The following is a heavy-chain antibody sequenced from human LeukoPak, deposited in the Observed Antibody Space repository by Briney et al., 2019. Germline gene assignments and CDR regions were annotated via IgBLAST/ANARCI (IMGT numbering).Heavy chain of an antibody. Sequence: GRSLRLSCATSGFTFGNFGMHWVRQAPGKGLEWVAVFWYDGINKYYADSVKGRFTISRDNSKSTLYLQMDSLRVEDTAVYYCARSRGSSGYYPPPDYWGQGTLVTVSS. CDR3: ARSRGSSGYYPPPDY. D-gene: IGHD3-22*01. V-gene: IGHV3-33*01. CDR1: GFTFGNFG. CDR2: FWYDGINK. J-gene: IGHJ4*02.